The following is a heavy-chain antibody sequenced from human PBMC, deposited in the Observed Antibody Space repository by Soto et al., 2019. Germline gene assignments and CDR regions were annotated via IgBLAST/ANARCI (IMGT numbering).Heavy chain of an antibody. CDR1: GFGFISYV. V-gene: IGHV3-30-3*01. CDR2: MSYDGSNK. D-gene: IGHD4-4*01. J-gene: IGHJ4*02. CDR3: ASHDYSGNSGGK. Sequence: WESLRLSCAASGFGFISYVMYWCGHSPGKGLEWVAVMSYDGSNKYYADSVKGRFTISRDTSKNTLFLQMTNLRADDTAVYYCASHDYSGNSGGKWGQGTLVTVSS.